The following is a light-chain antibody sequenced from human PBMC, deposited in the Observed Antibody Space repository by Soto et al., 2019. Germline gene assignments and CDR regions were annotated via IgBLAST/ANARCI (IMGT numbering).Light chain of an antibody. V-gene: IGLV2-11*01. Sequence: QSVLTQPRSVSGSPGQSVTISCTGTSSDVGGYNYVSWYQQHPGKDPKLMIYDVSKRPSGVPDRFSGSKSGNTASLTISGIQAEDEADYYCCSYAGSYTLYVFGTGNKVTVL. CDR3: CSYAGSYTLYV. CDR2: DVS. J-gene: IGLJ1*01. CDR1: SSDVGGYNY.